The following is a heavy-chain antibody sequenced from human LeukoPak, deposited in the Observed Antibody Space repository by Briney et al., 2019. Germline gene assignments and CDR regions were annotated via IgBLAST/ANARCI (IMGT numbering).Heavy chain of an antibody. Sequence: SETLSLTCTVSGGSISNYYWSWIRQPPGKGLEWIGYIYYSGSTNYNPSLKSRVTISVDTSMNQFSLKLSSVTAADTAVYYCARHYYGSGSYFVYWGQGTLVTVSS. CDR2: IYYSGST. CDR3: ARHYYGSGSYFVY. CDR1: GGSISNYY. D-gene: IGHD3-10*01. V-gene: IGHV4-59*08. J-gene: IGHJ4*02.